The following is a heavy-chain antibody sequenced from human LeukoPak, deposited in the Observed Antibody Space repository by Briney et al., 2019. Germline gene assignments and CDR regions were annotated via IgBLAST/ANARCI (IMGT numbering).Heavy chain of an antibody. D-gene: IGHD3-3*01. J-gene: IGHJ5*02. Sequence: ASVKVSCKASGYTFTSYGISWVRQAPGQGLEWMGWISIYNGNTDYAQKLRGRVTMTTDTSTGTAYLELRGLRSDDTAVYYYARITYDFWSGYYMPDDPWGQGTLVTVSS. V-gene: IGHV1-18*01. CDR2: ISIYNGNT. CDR1: GYTFTSYG. CDR3: ARITYDFWSGYYMPDDP.